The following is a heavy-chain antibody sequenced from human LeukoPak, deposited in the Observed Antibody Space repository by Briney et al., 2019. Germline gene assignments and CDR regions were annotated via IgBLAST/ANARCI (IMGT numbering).Heavy chain of an antibody. CDR2: IYYSGST. CDR1: GGSISSSSYY. V-gene: IGHV4-39*01. J-gene: IGHJ4*02. D-gene: IGHD2/OR15-2a*01. Sequence: SETLSLTCTVSGGSISSSSYYWGWIRQPPGKGLEWIGSIYYSGSTHYNPSLKSRVTISVDTSKNQFSLKLSSVTAADTAVYYCARHSSISPPPPVDYWGQGTLVTVSS. CDR3: ARHSSISPPPPVDY.